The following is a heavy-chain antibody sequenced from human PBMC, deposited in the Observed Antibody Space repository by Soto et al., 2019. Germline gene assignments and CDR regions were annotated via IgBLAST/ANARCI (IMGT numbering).Heavy chain of an antibody. D-gene: IGHD6-19*01. V-gene: IGHV1-3*01. CDR2: INAGNGNT. J-gene: IGHJ4*02. CDR1: GYTFTSYA. Sequence: ASVKVSCKASGYTFTSYAMHWVRQARGQRLEWMGWINAGNGNTKYSQKFQGRVTITRDTSASTAYMELSSLRSEDTAAYYCARASIAVAGTGSYYRYWGQGTLVTVSS. CDR3: ARASIAVAGTGSYYRY.